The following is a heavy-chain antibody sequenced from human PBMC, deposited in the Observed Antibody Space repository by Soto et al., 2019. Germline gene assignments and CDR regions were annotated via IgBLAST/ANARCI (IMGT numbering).Heavy chain of an antibody. CDR1: RDSVSSNSAA. D-gene: IGHD6-13*01. CDR3: ARDWAEGSSWSLNWFDP. V-gene: IGHV6-1*01. Sequence: PSQTLSLTCAISRDSVSSNSAAWNWIRQSPSRGLEWQGRTYYRSKWYNDYAVSVKSRITINPDTSKNQFSLQLNSVTPEDTAVYYCARDWAEGSSWSLNWFDPWGQGTLVTVSS. J-gene: IGHJ5*02. CDR2: TYYRSKWYN.